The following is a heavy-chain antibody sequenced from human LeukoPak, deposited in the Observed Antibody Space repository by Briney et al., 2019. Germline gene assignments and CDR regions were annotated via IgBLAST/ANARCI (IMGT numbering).Heavy chain of an antibody. Sequence: GGSLRLSCAASGFTVNNNYMSWVRQAPGKGLEWVSVIYSGGRTYYADSVKGRFTISRDNSKNTLYLQMNSLRAEDTAVYYCARDDIAAGGTTDLWGQGTLVTVSS. V-gene: IGHV3-53*01. D-gene: IGHD6-13*01. CDR1: GFTVNNNY. CDR2: IYSGGRT. CDR3: ARDDIAAGGTTDL. J-gene: IGHJ5*02.